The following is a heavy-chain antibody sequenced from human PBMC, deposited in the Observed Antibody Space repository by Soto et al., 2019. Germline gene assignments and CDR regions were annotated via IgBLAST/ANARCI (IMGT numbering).Heavy chain of an antibody. CDR1: GFTFTNYV. J-gene: IGHJ1*01. CDR2: ISGSGGST. Sequence: EVQLLESGGDLVQPGGSLRLSCAASGFTFTNYVMNWVRQAPGKGLEWVSVISGSGGSTYYADSVKGRFTISRDNSKNTLYLQMNSLRAEDTAIYYSAKTPEVAYCSGSSCYHWYFQDWGQGTLVTVSS. CDR3: AKTPEVAYCSGSSCYHWYFQD. D-gene: IGHD2-15*01. V-gene: IGHV3-23*01.